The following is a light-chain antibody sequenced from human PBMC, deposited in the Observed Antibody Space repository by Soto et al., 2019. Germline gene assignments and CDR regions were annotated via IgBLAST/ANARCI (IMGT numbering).Light chain of an antibody. V-gene: IGLV1-36*01. CDR1: SSNIGNNA. CDR3: AAWDDSRNGVV. CDR2: YDD. Sequence: QSVLTQPPSVSEAPRQRVTISCSGSSSNIGNNAVNWYQQLPGKAPKLLIYYDDLLPSGVSDRFSGSNSGTSASLAISGHQSEDEADYCCAAWDDSRNGVVFGGGTKLTVL. J-gene: IGLJ2*01.